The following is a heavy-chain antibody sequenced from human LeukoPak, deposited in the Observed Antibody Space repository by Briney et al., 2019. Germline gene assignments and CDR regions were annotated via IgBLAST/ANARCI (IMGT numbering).Heavy chain of an antibody. CDR2: INPNSGGT. Sequence: GASVKVSCKTSGHSFTDYYMHWVRQAPGQGLEWMGWINPNSGGTSSAQKFQGRVTMTRDTSITTVYMEVNWLTSDDTAIYYCARADRLHGGPYLIGPWGQGTLVTVSS. V-gene: IGHV1-2*02. J-gene: IGHJ5*02. CDR3: ARADRLHGGPYLIGP. D-gene: IGHD2-21*01. CDR1: GHSFTDYY.